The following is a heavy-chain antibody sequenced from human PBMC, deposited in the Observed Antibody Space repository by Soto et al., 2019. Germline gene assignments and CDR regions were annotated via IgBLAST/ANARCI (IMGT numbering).Heavy chain of an antibody. CDR1: GFTFSSYW. CDR2: INSDGSST. J-gene: IGHJ4*02. CDR3: AREVFMGIAVAGTAGGLFDY. V-gene: IGHV3-74*01. Sequence: GGSLRLSCAASGFTFSSYWMHWVRQAPGKGLVWVSRINSDGSSTSYADSVKGRFTIPRDNAKNTLYLQMNSLRAEDTAVYYCAREVFMGIAVAGTAGGLFDYWGQGTLVTVSS. D-gene: IGHD6-19*01.